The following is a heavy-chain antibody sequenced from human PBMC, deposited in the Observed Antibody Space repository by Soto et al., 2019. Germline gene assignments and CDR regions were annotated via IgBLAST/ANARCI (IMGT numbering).Heavy chain of an antibody. CDR1: GGSINVNTYY. J-gene: IGHJ6*02. CDR3: ARRGTTVYGSGDTGYSGDLET. D-gene: IGHD3-9*01. Sequence: SETLSLTCFFSGGSINVNTYYWVWIRQAPGKGLEWIGNVYYSGSTNYNPSLKSRVTISIDTSKNQFSLKPSSVTAADTAVYYCARRGTTVYGSGDTGYSGDLETWGPGTTVTVSS. V-gene: IGHV4-39*01. CDR2: VYYSGST.